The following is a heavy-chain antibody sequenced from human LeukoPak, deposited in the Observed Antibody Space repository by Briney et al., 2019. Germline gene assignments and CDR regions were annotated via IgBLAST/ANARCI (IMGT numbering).Heavy chain of an antibody. V-gene: IGHV3-48*04. CDR3: ARDIAVAGTDYFDY. D-gene: IGHD6-19*01. CDR2: ISSSSSTI. Sequence: HPGGSLRLSCAASGFTVSSNYMSWVRQAPGKGLEWVSYISSSSSTIYYADSVKGRFTISRDNAKNSLYLQMNSLRAEDTAVYYCARDIAVAGTDYFDYWGQGTLVTVSS. J-gene: IGHJ4*02. CDR1: GFTVSSNY.